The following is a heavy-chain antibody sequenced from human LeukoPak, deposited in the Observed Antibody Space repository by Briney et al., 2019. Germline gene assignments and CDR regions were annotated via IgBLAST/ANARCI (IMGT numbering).Heavy chain of an antibody. CDR1: GGSFSGYY. CDR3: ARAEGVWAYYGSGTPLGWFDP. Sequence: SETLSLTCAVYGGSFSGYYWSWIRQPPGKGLEWIGEINHSGSTNYNPSLKSRVTISVDTSKNQFSLKLSSVTAADTAVYYCARAEGVWAYYGSGTPLGWFDPWAREPWSPSPQ. V-gene: IGHV4-34*01. J-gene: IGHJ5*02. D-gene: IGHD3-10*01. CDR2: INHSGST.